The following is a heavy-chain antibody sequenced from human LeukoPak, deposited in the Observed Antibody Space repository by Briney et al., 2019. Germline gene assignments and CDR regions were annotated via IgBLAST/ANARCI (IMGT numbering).Heavy chain of an antibody. J-gene: IGHJ6*04. V-gene: IGHV3-48*03. Sequence: GGSLRLSCAASGFTFSRYEMNWVRQAPGKGLEWASYISNRGDSSHYADSVKGRFTISRDNAKNSLYLQLNNLRVEDTAIYYCARVYGDFGNGMDVWGNGTTVTVSS. CDR2: ISNRGDSS. D-gene: IGHD4-17*01. CDR3: ARVYGDFGNGMDV. CDR1: GFTFSRYE.